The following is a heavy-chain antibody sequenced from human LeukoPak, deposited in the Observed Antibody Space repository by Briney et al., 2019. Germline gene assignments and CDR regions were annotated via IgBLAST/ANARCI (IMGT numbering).Heavy chain of an antibody. CDR3: ARDKSQTDGSADAFDI. Sequence: SETLSLTCTVSGGSLSSYYWNWIRQPAGKGLEWIGRIYTSGSTNYNPSLKSRVTMSVDTSKNQFSLKLSSVTAADTAVYYCARDKSQTDGSADAFDIWGQGTMVTVSS. J-gene: IGHJ3*02. V-gene: IGHV4-4*07. D-gene: IGHD3-10*01. CDR1: GGSLSSYY. CDR2: IYTSGST.